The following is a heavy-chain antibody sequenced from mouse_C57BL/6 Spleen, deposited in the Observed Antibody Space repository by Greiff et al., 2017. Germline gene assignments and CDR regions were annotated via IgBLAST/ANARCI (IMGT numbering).Heavy chain of an antibody. CDR2: INPNNGGT. Sequence: DVQLQESGPELVKPGASVKIPCKASGYTFTDYNMDWVKQSHGKSLEWIGDINPNNGGTIYNQKFKGKATLTVDKSSSTAYMELRSLTSEDTAVYYCARIYYGNPRYFDVWGTGTTVTVSS. J-gene: IGHJ1*03. V-gene: IGHV1-18*01. CDR3: ARIYYGNPRYFDV. D-gene: IGHD2-1*01. CDR1: GYTFTDYN.